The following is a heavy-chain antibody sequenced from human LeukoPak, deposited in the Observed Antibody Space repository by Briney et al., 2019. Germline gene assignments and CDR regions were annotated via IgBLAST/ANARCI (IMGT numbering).Heavy chain of an antibody. CDR2: VSGSSGRT. CDR3: AKDATGYSSGGGYFDY. V-gene: IGHV3-23*01. CDR1: GFIFSSHA. D-gene: IGHD6-19*01. Sequence: GGSLRLSCAASGFIFSSHAMSWVRQAPGKGLEWVAGVSGSSGRTYYAASVKGWFTISRDNAKNTLYLQMNSLRPEDTAIYYCAKDATGYSSGGGYFDYWGQGALVTVSS. J-gene: IGHJ4*02.